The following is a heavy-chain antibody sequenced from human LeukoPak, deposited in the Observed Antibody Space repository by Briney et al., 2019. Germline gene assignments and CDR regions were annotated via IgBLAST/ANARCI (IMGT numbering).Heavy chain of an antibody. V-gene: IGHV1-2*02. CDR1: GYTFTAYY. J-gene: IGHJ4*02. Sequence: ASVKVSCKASGYTFTAYYMHWVRQDPGQGLEWLGWINLNSGGTNYAQKFQGRVTMTRDTSISTAYIELSRLRSDDTAVYFCARRDCGGGTCTFDYWGQGTLVTVSS. D-gene: IGHD2-15*01. CDR3: ARRDCGGGTCTFDY. CDR2: INLNSGGT.